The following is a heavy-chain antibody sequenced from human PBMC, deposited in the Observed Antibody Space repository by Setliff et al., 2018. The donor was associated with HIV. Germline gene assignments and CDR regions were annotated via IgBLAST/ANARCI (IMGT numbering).Heavy chain of an antibody. V-gene: IGHV4-34*01. J-gene: IGHJ6*03. CDR1: GGSFSGYY. CDR2: INHSGST. Sequence: SETLSLTCAVYGGSFSGYYWSWIRQPPGKGLEWIGEINHSGSTNYNPSLKSRVTISVDTSKNQFSLKLSSVTAADTAVYYCARPGRASYYYYIDVWGKGTTVTVSS. D-gene: IGHD3-10*01. CDR3: ARPGRASYYYYIDV.